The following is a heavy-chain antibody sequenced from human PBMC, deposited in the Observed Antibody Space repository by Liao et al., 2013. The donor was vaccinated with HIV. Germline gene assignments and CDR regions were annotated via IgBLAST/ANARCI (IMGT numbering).Heavy chain of an antibody. CDR1: GGSFSGYY. V-gene: IGHV4-34*01. D-gene: IGHD6-6*01. CDR2: INHSGST. CDR3: ARGEYSSSSYLDY. Sequence: QVQLQQWGAGLLKPSETLSLTCAVYGGSFSGYYWSWIRQPPGKGLEWIGEINHSGSTNYNPSLKSRVTISVDTSKNQFSLKLSSVTAADTAVYYCARGEYSSSSYLDYWGQGNPGHRLL. J-gene: IGHJ4*02.